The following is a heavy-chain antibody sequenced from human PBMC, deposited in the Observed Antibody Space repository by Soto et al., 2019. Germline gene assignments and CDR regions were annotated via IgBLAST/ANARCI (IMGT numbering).Heavy chain of an antibody. J-gene: IGHJ6*03. Sequence: ASVKVSCKASGYNFTSYGISWVRQAPGQGLEWMGWISAYTGNTKYAPKFQGRVTMTTDTSTTTAYMELRSLRAEDTAVYYCARVGEDIVATINYYYMDVWGKGTTVTVSS. D-gene: IGHD5-12*01. V-gene: IGHV1-18*01. CDR3: ARVGEDIVATINYYYMDV. CDR2: ISAYTGNT. CDR1: GYNFTSYG.